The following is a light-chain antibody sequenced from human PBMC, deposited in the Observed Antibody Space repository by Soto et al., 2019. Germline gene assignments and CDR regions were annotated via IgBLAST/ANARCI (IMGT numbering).Light chain of an antibody. J-gene: IGKJ4*01. CDR1: QSVRSNE. Sequence: EIVLTQSPGTLSLSPGERATLSCRASQSVRSNELAWYQQKPGQAPRLLIYGASSRATAIPDRASGSGSGTDFTLTISRLEPDDFAVYYCQQYGSSPRTFGGGTKVEFK. CDR3: QQYGSSPRT. CDR2: GAS. V-gene: IGKV3-20*01.